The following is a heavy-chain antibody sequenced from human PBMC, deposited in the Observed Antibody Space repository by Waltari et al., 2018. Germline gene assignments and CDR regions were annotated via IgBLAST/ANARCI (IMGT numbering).Heavy chain of an antibody. CDR2: ISSSSSTI. Sequence: EVQLLESGGGLVQPGGSLRLSCAASGFTFSSYSMNWVRQAPGKGLEWVSYISSSSSTIYYADSVKGRFTISRDNAKNSLYLQMNSLRAEDTAVYYCARGAQNFDDWGQGTLVTVSS. CDR1: GFTFSSYS. CDR3: ARGAQNFDD. J-gene: IGHJ4*02. V-gene: IGHV3-48*01.